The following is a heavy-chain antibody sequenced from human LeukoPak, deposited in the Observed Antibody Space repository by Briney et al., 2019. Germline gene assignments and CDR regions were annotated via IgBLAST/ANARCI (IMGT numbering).Heavy chain of an antibody. J-gene: IGHJ4*02. V-gene: IGHV4-34*01. Sequence: PSETLSLTCAVYGGSFSGYYWSWIRQPPGKGLEWIGEINHSGSTNYNPSLKSRVTISVDTSKNQFSLKLSSVTAADTAVYYCARVMNYSDSSGYFTYFDYWGQGTLVTVSS. CDR3: ARVMNYSDSSGYFTYFDY. D-gene: IGHD3-22*01. CDR1: GGSFSGYY. CDR2: INHSGST.